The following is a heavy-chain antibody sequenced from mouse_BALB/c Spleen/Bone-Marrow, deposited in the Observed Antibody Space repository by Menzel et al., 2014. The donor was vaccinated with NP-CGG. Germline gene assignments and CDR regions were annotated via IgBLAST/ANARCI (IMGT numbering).Heavy chain of an antibody. J-gene: IGHJ2*01. CDR3: ARDDYDGYFDY. CDR2: IWGGGYI. Sequence: VMLVESGPGLVAPSQSLSITCTVSGFSFTRYGVHWVRQPPGKGLEWLGEIWGGGYINYNSALMSRLSISKDNSKSQVFLKMNSLQTEDTAMYFCARDDYDGYFDYWGQGTTLTVSS. CDR1: GFSFTRYG. V-gene: IGHV2-9*02. D-gene: IGHD2-4*01.